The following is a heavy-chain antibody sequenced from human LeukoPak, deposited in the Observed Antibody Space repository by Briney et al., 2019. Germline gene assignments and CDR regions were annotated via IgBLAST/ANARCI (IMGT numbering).Heavy chain of an antibody. CDR1: GFTFSSYE. CDR3: ARDGGGSSSWYASFDY. Sequence: GGSLRLSCAASGFTFSSYEMNWVRQAPGKGLEWVSYISSSGSTIYYADSVKGRFTISRDNAKNSLYLQMNSLRAEDTAVYYCARDGGGSSSWYASFDYWGQGTLVTVSS. V-gene: IGHV3-48*03. J-gene: IGHJ4*02. D-gene: IGHD6-13*01. CDR2: ISSSGSTI.